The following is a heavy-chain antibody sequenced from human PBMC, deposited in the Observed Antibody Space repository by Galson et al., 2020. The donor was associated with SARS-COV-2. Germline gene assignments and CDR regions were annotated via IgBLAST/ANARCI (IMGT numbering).Heavy chain of an antibody. CDR1: GFTFSEYY. D-gene: IGHD6-13*01. Sequence: GGSLRLSCIASGFTFSEYYMTWVRQTPGKGLEWLSHITNSGDTTYYADSVKGRVTISRDNAKNSLYLEITSLRAEDTAVYFCARITSSWRDAAFDIWGQGTMVTVSS. CDR2: ITNSGDTT. J-gene: IGHJ3*02. CDR3: ARITSSWRDAAFDI. V-gene: IGHV3-11*01.